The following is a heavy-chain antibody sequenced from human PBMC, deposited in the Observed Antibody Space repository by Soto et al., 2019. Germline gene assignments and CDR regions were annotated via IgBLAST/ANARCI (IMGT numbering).Heavy chain of an antibody. CDR3: ARPGPYDSSGYYYLDD. J-gene: IGHJ4*02. CDR2: ISLGDSVT. Sequence: PGESLKISCKGSGYNFTNYWIGWVRQMPGKGLEWMGIISLGDSVTRYSPSFQGQVTMSADKSTTTAYLQWSSLKASDTAIYYCARPGPYDSSGYYYLDDWGQGTPVTVSS. D-gene: IGHD3-22*01. V-gene: IGHV5-51*01. CDR1: GYNFTNYW.